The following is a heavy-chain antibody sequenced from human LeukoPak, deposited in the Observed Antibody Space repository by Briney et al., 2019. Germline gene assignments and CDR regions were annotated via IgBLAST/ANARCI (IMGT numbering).Heavy chain of an antibody. CDR2: TRNKANSYTT. CDR3: ASGAQRIGDPLDY. Sequence: TGGSLRLSCAASGFTFSDHYMDWVRQAPGKGLEWVGRTRNKANSYTTEYAASVKGRFTISRDDSRNSLYLQMNSLKTEDTAVYYCASGAQRIGDPLDYWGQGTLVTVSS. J-gene: IGHJ4*02. CDR1: GFTFSDHY. V-gene: IGHV3-72*01. D-gene: IGHD3-10*01.